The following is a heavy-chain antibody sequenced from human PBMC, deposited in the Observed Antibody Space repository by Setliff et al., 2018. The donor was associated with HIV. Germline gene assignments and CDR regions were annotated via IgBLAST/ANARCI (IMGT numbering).Heavy chain of an antibody. CDR2: IWYDGSKK. J-gene: IGHJ4*02. Sequence: PGGSLRLSCAASGFTFSSYGMNWVRQAPGKGLEWVAIIWYDGSKKYYADSVKGRFTMSRDNSKNTLYLQMNSLRAEDTAVYYCAKGHKGMATITLVYFDYWGQGTLVTVSS. V-gene: IGHV3-33*06. CDR3: AKGHKGMATITLVYFDY. CDR1: GFTFSSYG. D-gene: IGHD5-12*01.